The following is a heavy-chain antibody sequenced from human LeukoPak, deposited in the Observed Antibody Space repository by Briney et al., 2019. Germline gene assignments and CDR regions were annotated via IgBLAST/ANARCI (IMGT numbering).Heavy chain of an antibody. V-gene: IGHV1-46*01. CDR3: AREGVAGTGLDF. D-gene: IGHD6-13*01. CDR2: LNPSGGT. CDR1: GYTFTSYG. Sequence: ASVKVSCKASGYTFTSYGISWVRQAPGQGLEWVGILNPSGGTSYAQNLQGRITMTRDTSTSTLYMELSSLRSEDTAVYYCAREGVAGTGLDFWGQGTLVTVSS. J-gene: IGHJ4*02.